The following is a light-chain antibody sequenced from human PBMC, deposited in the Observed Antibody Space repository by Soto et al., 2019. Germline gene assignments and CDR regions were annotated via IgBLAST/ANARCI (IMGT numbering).Light chain of an antibody. Sequence: DIQMTQSPSTLSASVGDRVTITCRASQGISNSLAWYQQKPGKAPKLLMYLASTLQSGVPARFSGSGSGTNFTLTISSLQPEDFATYYCQQLIRFPTKFGQGTKVDIK. J-gene: IGKJ1*01. CDR3: QQLIRFPTK. CDR1: QGISNS. V-gene: IGKV1-9*01. CDR2: LAS.